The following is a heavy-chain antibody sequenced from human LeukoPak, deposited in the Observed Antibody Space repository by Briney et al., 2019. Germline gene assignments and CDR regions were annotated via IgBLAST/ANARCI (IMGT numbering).Heavy chain of an antibody. D-gene: IGHD4-17*01. V-gene: IGHV1-69*13. Sequence: ASAKVSCKASGGTFRSYAINWVRLAPGKGLEWMGGIIPMVNTPKYAQKFQGRVTITADESTSTGYMEVSSLRSEDTAVYYCAIFQGTYGDNDNDCWGQGTLVTVSS. J-gene: IGHJ4*02. CDR1: GGTFRSYA. CDR2: IIPMVNTP. CDR3: AIFQGTYGDNDNDC.